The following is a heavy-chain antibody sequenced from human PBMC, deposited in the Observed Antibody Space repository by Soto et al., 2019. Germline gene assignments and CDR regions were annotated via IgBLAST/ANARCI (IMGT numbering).Heavy chain of an antibody. J-gene: IGHJ4*02. V-gene: IGHV3-7*04. D-gene: IGHD4-17*01. Sequence: EVQLVESGGVLVQPGGSLRLSCAASGFTFSRYWISWVRQSPGQGLEWVANIKQDGREKYYVDSVKGRFTISRDNAKNSLYLQMNSLRAEDTAVYYCARDLAATTIPNYWGQGTLVTVSS. CDR1: GFTFSRYW. CDR2: IKQDGREK. CDR3: ARDLAATTIPNY.